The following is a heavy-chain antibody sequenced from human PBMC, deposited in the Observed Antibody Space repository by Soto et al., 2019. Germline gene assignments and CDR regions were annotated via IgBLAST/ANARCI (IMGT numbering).Heavy chain of an antibody. D-gene: IGHD1-26*01. J-gene: IGHJ4*02. CDR3: ARVGGSYSTGLDY. CDR1: GGSISSYF. Sequence: PSETLSLTCSVSGGSISSYFWSWIRQPPGKGLEWLGYISYSGSTNYNPSLKSRVIISLDASKNQFSLKLSSVTAADTAVYYCARVGGSYSTGLDYWGQGTLVTVSS. V-gene: IGHV4-59*01. CDR2: ISYSGST.